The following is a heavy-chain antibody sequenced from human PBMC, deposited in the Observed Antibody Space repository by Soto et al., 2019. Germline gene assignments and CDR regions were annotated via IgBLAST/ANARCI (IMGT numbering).Heavy chain of an antibody. V-gene: IGHV3-74*01. CDR1: GFTFSNDW. CDR3: TRALAAAGLDY. J-gene: IGHJ4*02. Sequence: EVQLVESGGGLVQPGGSLRLSCAASGFTFSNDWMHWVRQAPGKGLVWVSRINSDGSTTTYADSVKGRFTISRDNAKNTLYLQMTRLRVEDTAVYYCTRALAAAGLDYWGQGTLVTVSS. CDR2: INSDGSTT. D-gene: IGHD6-13*01.